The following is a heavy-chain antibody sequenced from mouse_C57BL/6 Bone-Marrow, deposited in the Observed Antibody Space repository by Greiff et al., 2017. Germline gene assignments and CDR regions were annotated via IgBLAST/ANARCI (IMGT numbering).Heavy chain of an antibody. CDR2: IHPNSGST. CDR3: ALHDSNYAWFAY. Sequence: VQLQQPGAELVKPGASVKLSCKASGYTFTSYWMHWVKQRPGQGLEWIGMIHPNSGSTNYNEKFTSKATLTVDKSSSTAYMQLSSLTSEDSAVYYCALHDSNYAWFAYWGQGTLVTVSA. J-gene: IGHJ3*01. D-gene: IGHD2-5*01. V-gene: IGHV1-64*01. CDR1: GYTFTSYW.